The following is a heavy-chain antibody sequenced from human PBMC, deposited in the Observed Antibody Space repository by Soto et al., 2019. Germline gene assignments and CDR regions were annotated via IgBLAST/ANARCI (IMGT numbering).Heavy chain of an antibody. Sequence: QVQLVESGGGVVQPGRSLRLSCAASGFTFSSYGMHWVRQAPGKGLEWVAVISYDGSNKYYADFVKGRFTISRDNSKNTLYLEMNSLRAEDTAVYYCAKDRLIRLFGYFDYWGQGTLVTVSS. CDR1: GFTFSSYG. V-gene: IGHV3-30*18. CDR3: AKDRLIRLFGYFDY. CDR2: ISYDGSNK. D-gene: IGHD3-22*01. J-gene: IGHJ4*02.